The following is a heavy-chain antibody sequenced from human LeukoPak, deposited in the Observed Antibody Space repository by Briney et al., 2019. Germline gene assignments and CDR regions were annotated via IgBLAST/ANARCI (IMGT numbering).Heavy chain of an antibody. J-gene: IGHJ3*02. CDR3: ARDPLLRAFDI. V-gene: IGHV7-4-1*02. Sequence: ASVKVSCKASGYTFTSYYMHWVRQAPGQGLEWVGWINTNTGNPTYVQGFAGRFVFSLDTSVNTAYLQINSLKAEDTAVYYCARDPLLRAFDIWGQGTMVTVSS. CDR2: INTNTGNP. D-gene: IGHD1-26*01. CDR1: GYTFTSYY.